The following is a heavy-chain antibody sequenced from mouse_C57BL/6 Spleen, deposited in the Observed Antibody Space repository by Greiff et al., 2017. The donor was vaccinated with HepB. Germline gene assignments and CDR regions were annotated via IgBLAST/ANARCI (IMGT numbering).Heavy chain of an antibody. CDR3: ARDDGTTVVAPFAY. J-gene: IGHJ3*01. Sequence: EVQGVDSGGGLVQSGRSLRLSCATSGFTFSDFYMEWVRQAPGKGLEWIAASRNKANDYTTEYSASVKGRFIVSRDTSQSILYLQMNALRAEDTAIYYCARDDGTTVVAPFAYWGQGTLVTVSA. D-gene: IGHD1-1*01. CDR1: GFTFSDFY. V-gene: IGHV7-1*01. CDR2: SRNKANDYTT.